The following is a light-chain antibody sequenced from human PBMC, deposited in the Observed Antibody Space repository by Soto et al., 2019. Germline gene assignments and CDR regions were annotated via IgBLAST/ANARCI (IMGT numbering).Light chain of an antibody. CDR2: EDK. CDR3: QAYDSSNFV. CDR1: SGSIASYY. J-gene: IGLJ1*01. V-gene: IGLV6-57*04. Sequence: NFMLTQPHSVSGSPGKTVTISCTRSSGSIASYYVQWYQQRPGSAPTTVIYEDKQRPSGVPDRFSGSIDSSSHSASLTLSGLATEDEDDYYCQAYDSSNFVFGSGTKVTGL.